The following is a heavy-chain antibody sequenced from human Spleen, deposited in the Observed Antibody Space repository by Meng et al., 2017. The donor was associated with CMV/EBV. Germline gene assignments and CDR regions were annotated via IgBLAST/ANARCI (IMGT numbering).Heavy chain of an antibody. CDR3: ARDGQPIAAAGRGEDYFDY. CDR1: GVSIITCEYF. CDR2: IYYSGST. V-gene: IGHV4-30-4*08. Sequence: LHTACPSTVKPYKTLSPTCPCSGVSIITCEYFWSWIRQPPGKGLEWIGYIYYSGSTYYNPSLKSRVTISVDTSKNQFSLKLSSVTAADTAVYYCARDGQPIAAAGRGEDYFDYWGQGTLVTVSS. J-gene: IGHJ4*02. D-gene: IGHD6-13*01.